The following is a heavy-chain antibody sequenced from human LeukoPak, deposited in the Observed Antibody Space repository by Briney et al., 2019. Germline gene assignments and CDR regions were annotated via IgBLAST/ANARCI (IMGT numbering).Heavy chain of an antibody. Sequence: SVNVSCKASGYTFTNYAMHRVRQDPGQRLEWLGWINAGNGNTKYSQEFQRRVTITRDTSANTAYMELSSLRSEDMAVYYCARGPLSNDFWSGYSVGYFDYWGQGTLVTVSS. CDR2: INAGNGNT. CDR1: GYTFTNYA. CDR3: ARGPLSNDFWSGYSVGYFDY. J-gene: IGHJ4*02. V-gene: IGHV1-3*03. D-gene: IGHD3-3*01.